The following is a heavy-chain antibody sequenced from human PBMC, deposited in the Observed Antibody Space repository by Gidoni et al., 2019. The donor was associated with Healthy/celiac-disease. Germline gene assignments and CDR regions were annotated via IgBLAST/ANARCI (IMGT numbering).Heavy chain of an antibody. CDR1: GFTFSSYS. V-gene: IGHV3-48*02. Sequence: EVQLVESGGGLVQPGGSLRLPCAAPGFTFSSYSMYWVRQAPGKGLEWVSYISSSSSTIYYADSVKGRFTISRDNAKNSLYLQMNSLRDEDTAVYYCARDGGGVLRYFDLTPRPYYFDYWGQGTLVTVSS. D-gene: IGHD3-9*01. J-gene: IGHJ4*02. CDR2: ISSSSSTI. CDR3: ARDGGGVLRYFDLTPRPYYFDY.